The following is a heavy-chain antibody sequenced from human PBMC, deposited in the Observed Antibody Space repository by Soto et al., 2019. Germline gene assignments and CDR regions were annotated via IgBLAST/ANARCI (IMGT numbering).Heavy chain of an antibody. J-gene: IGHJ4*02. Sequence: ASVKVSCKASGYTFTGYYMHWVRQAPGQGPEWMGWINPNSGGTNYAQKFQGRVTMTRDTSIGTAYMELSRLRSDDTAAYYCARPGYSSGWLFDYWGQGTLVTVSS. CDR3: ARPGYSSGWLFDY. V-gene: IGHV1-2*02. CDR1: GYTFTGYY. D-gene: IGHD6-19*01. CDR2: INPNSGGT.